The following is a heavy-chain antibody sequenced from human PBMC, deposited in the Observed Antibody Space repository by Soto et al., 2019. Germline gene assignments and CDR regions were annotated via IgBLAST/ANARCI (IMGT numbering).Heavy chain of an antibody. CDR3: ARENSWGRIAGAPYYFDY. D-gene: IGHD6-13*01. J-gene: IGHJ4*02. CDR1: GFTFDDYG. CDR2: INWNGGST. V-gene: IGHV3-20*04. Sequence: GGSLRLSCAASGFTFDDYGMSWVRQAPGKGLEWVSGINWNGGSTGYADSVKGRFTISRDNAKNSLYLQMNSLRAEDTALYYCARENSWGRIAGAPYYFDYWGQGTLVTVSS.